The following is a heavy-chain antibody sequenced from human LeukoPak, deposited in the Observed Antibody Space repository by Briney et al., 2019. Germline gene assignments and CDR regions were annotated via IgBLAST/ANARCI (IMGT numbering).Heavy chain of an antibody. D-gene: IGHD3-22*01. V-gene: IGHV3-11*01. CDR2: ISSSGSTI. J-gene: IGHJ4*02. CDR3: ARHGWGYYDSSGRRPLH. CDR1: GFTFSSYA. Sequence: GGSLRLSCVASGFTFSSYAMSWIRQAPGKGLEWVSYISSSGSTIYYADSVKGRFTISRDNAKNSLYLQMNSLRAEDTAVYYCARHGWGYYDSSGRRPLHWGQGTLVTVSS.